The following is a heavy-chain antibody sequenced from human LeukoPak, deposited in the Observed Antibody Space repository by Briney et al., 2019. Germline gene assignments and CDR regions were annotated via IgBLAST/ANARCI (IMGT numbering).Heavy chain of an antibody. Sequence: GGSLRLSCAASGFTFSSYSMNWVRQAPGKGLEWVSSISSSSSYIYYADSVKGRFTISRDNPKNTLYLQMNSLRAEDTAVYYCAKDPYCSSTSCYIGGGHFDYWGQGTLVTVSS. CDR1: GFTFSSYS. CDR3: AKDPYCSSTSCYIGGGHFDY. CDR2: ISSSSSYI. J-gene: IGHJ4*02. V-gene: IGHV3-21*01. D-gene: IGHD2-2*02.